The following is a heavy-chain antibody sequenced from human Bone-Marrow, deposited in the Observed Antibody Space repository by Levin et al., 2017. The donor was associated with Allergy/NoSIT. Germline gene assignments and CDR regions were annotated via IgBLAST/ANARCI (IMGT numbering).Heavy chain of an antibody. CDR2: ISGSGDST. V-gene: IGHV3-64*02. J-gene: IGHJ4*01. Sequence: GESLKISCAASGFALSSYMMFWVRQAPGKGLEYVSAISGSGDSTYNADSVKGRFTISRDNSKNTLYLQMGSLRVADMAVYYCAGSQGVLWGQGTLVSVSS. CDR1: GFALSSYM. CDR3: AGSQGVL.